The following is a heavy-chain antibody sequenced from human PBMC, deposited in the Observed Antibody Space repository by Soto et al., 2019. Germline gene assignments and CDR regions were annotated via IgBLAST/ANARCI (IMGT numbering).Heavy chain of an antibody. D-gene: IGHD3-16*01. CDR2: ITTGGENS. Sequence: EVQLLESGGGLAQPGGSLRLSCEASGFTFSNSDMCWVRQAPGKGLEWIGSITTGGENSFYADSVKGRFTISRDNSKTTLYLQMNSLRADDPAFFFCGKGGGGDHGDWGQGSPVAVSS. J-gene: IGHJ4*02. V-gene: IGHV3-23*01. CDR1: GFTFSNSD. CDR3: GKGGGGDHGD.